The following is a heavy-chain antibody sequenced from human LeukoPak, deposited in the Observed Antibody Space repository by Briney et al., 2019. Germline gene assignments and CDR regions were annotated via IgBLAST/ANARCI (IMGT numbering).Heavy chain of an antibody. V-gene: IGHV4-59*01. CDR1: GGSISSYY. CDR3: ARDKRVAVAGTYIYYYYMDV. J-gene: IGHJ6*03. CDR2: IYYSGST. Sequence: RPSETLSLTCTVSGGSISSYYWSWIRQPPGKGLEWIGYIYYSGSTNYNPSLKSRVTISVYTSKNQFSLKLSSVTAADTAVYYCARDKRVAVAGTYIYYYYMDVWGNGTTVTISS. D-gene: IGHD6-19*01.